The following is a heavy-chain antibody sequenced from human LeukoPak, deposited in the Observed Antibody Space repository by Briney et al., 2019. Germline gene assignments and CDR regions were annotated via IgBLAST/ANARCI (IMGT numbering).Heavy chain of an antibody. CDR2: ISGRGDTT. Sequence: TGGSLRLSCAASGFTFSSYAMSWVRQAPGGGLEWVSAISGRGDTTYHADSVKGRFTISRDNSENRLSLQMDSLRAEDTAVYFCAKDTTAWWYHRAYMDVWGKGTTVTVSS. V-gene: IGHV3-23*01. J-gene: IGHJ6*03. CDR3: AKDTTAWWYHRAYMDV. D-gene: IGHD2-15*01. CDR1: GFTFSSYA.